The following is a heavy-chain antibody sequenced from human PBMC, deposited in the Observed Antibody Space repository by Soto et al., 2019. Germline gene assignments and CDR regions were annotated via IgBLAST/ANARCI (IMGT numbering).Heavy chain of an antibody. V-gene: IGHV3-23*01. J-gene: IGHJ1*01. D-gene: IGHD6-19*01. CDR2: ISGSGGST. CDR3: AKAEQWRGYFQH. CDR1: GFTFSSYA. Sequence: GESLKISCAASGFTFSSYAMSWVRQAPGKGLEWVSAISGSGGSTYYADSVKGRFTISRDNSKNTLYLQMNSLRAEDTAVYYCAKAEQWRGYFQHWGQGTLVTVSS.